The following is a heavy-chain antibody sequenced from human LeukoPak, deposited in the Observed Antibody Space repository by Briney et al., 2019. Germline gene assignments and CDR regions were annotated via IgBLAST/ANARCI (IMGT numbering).Heavy chain of an antibody. J-gene: IGHJ4*02. Sequence: PGGSLRLSCAASGFTFSSYAMHWVRQTPGKGLEWVAVISYDGSNKYYAYSVKGRFTISRDNSKNTLYLQMNSLRAEDTAVYYCARDRQYQLLDPDYWGQGTLVTVSS. CDR3: ARDRQYQLLDPDY. CDR2: ISYDGSNK. D-gene: IGHD2-2*01. V-gene: IGHV3-30-3*01. CDR1: GFTFSSYA.